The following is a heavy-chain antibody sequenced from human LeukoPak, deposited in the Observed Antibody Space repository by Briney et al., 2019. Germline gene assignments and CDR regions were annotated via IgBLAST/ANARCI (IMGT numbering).Heavy chain of an antibody. CDR2: INTNTGNP. Sequence: AASVKVSCKASGYTFTSYAMNWVRQAPGQGLEWMGWINTNTGNPTYAQGFTGRFVFSLDTSVSTAYLQISSLKAEDTAVYYCARSTDFWSPSYYGMDVWGQGTTVTVSS. CDR1: GYTFTSYA. J-gene: IGHJ6*02. D-gene: IGHD3-3*01. V-gene: IGHV7-4-1*02. CDR3: ARSTDFWSPSYYGMDV.